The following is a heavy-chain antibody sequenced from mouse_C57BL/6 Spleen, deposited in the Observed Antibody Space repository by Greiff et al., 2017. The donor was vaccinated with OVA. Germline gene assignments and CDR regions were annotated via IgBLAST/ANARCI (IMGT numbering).Heavy chain of an antibody. CDR1: GFTFSSYA. V-gene: IGHV5-4*01. J-gene: IGHJ3*01. CDR3: ARDNYRGFAY. D-gene: IGHD2-1*01. CDR2: ISDGGSYT. Sequence: EVKLMESGGGLVKPGGSLKLSCAASGFTFSSYAMSWVRQTPEKRLEWVATISDGGSYTYYPDNVKGRFTISRDNAKNNLYLQMSHLKSEDTAMYYCARDNYRGFAYWGQGTLVTVSA.